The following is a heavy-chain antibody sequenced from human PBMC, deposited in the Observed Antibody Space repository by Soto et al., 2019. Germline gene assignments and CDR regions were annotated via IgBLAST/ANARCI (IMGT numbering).Heavy chain of an antibody. CDR1: GGSISSYY. J-gene: IGHJ5*02. CDR3: ARYQYWFDP. V-gene: IGHV4-59*01. D-gene: IGHD2-2*01. CDR2: IYYSGST. Sequence: ETLSLTCTVSGGSISSYYWSWIRQPPGKGLEWIGYIYYSGSTNYNPSLKSRVTISVDTSKNQFSLKLSSVTAADTAVYYCARYQYWFDPWGQGTLVTVSS.